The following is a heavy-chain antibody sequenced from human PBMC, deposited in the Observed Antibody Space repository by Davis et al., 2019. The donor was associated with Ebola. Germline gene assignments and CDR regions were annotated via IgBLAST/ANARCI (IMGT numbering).Heavy chain of an antibody. CDR3: ARGDIAAAIPWYYYGMDV. CDR1: GYTFTGYY. D-gene: IGHD6-13*01. J-gene: IGHJ6*02. CDR2: INPNSGGT. Sequence: ASVKVSCKASGYTFTGYYMHWVRQAPGQGLEWMGWINPNSGGTNYAQKFQGWVTMTRDTSVSTAYMELSRLRSDDTAVYYCARGDIAAAIPWYYYGMDVWGQGTTVTVSS. V-gene: IGHV1-2*04.